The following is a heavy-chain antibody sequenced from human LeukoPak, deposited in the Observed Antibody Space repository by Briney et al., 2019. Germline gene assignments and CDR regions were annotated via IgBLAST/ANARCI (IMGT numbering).Heavy chain of an antibody. Sequence: GGSLRLSCAASGFTFSSYATSWVRQAPGKGLEWVSAIGGSGGGTFYADSVQGRFTISRDNSKTTLYLQMNSLRAEDTAVYYCARDLKYYFDTSGYPGYFFDYWGQGTLVTVSS. D-gene: IGHD3-22*01. J-gene: IGHJ4*02. V-gene: IGHV3-23*01. CDR2: IGGSGGGT. CDR3: ARDLKYYFDTSGYPGYFFDY. CDR1: GFTFSSYA.